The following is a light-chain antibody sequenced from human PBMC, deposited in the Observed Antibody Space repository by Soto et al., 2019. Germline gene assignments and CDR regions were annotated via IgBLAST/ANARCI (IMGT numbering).Light chain of an antibody. V-gene: IGLV7-46*01. CDR1: TGAVTSGHF. CDR3: LLSYNDDRV. Sequence: VVTEEPSVTVSPGGTVTLTCGSSTGAVTSGHFPYWFQQKPGQAPRTLIYEASNKYSWTPARFSGSLLGGKAALTLSGAQPEDEADYYCLLSYNDDRVFGGGTKLTVL. J-gene: IGLJ2*01. CDR2: EAS.